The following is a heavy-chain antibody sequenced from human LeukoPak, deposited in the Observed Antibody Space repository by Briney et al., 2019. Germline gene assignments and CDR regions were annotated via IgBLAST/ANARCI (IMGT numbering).Heavy chain of an antibody. CDR1: GFTFKNYE. Sequence: GGSLRLXCAASGFTFKNYEMNWVRQTPGKGLEWVSYISSSGSPIYYADSVKGRFIISRDNAKNSLYLQMNSLRAEDTAVYYCARGPSVGSGWSPDYWGQGTLVTVSS. CDR2: ISSSGSPI. CDR3: ARGPSVGSGWSPDY. J-gene: IGHJ4*02. V-gene: IGHV3-48*03. D-gene: IGHD6-19*01.